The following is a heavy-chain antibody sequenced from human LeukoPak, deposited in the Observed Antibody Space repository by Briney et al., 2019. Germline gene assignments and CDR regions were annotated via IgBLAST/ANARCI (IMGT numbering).Heavy chain of an antibody. D-gene: IGHD3-22*01. CDR2: IIPILGIA. CDR3: ASPYYYDSSGYSPGGAFDI. Sequence: ASVKVSCKASGSTFSSYAISWVRQAPGQGLEWMGRIIPILGIANYAQKFQGRVTITADKSTSTAYMELSSLRSEDTAVYYCASPYYYDSSGYSPGGAFDIWGQGTMVTVSS. CDR1: GSTFSSYA. V-gene: IGHV1-69*04. J-gene: IGHJ3*02.